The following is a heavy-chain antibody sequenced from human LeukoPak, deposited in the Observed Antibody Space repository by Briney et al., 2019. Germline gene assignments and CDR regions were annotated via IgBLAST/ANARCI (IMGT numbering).Heavy chain of an antibody. CDR2: IYYSGST. J-gene: IGHJ6*02. D-gene: IGHD3-10*01. V-gene: IGHV4-59*08. CDR3: ARYGIGYYYYGMDV. Sequence: PSETLSLTCTVSGGSISSYYWSWIRQPPGKGLEWIGYIYYSGSTNYSPSLKSRVTISVDTSKNQFSLNLSSVTAADTAVYYCARYGIGYYYYGMDVWGQGTTVTVSS. CDR1: GGSISSYY.